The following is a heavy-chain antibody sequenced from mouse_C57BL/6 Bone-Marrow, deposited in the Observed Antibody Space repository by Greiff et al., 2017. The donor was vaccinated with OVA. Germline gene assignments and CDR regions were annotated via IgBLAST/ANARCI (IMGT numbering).Heavy chain of an antibody. V-gene: IGHV7-3*01. CDR3: AMVTTTEFAY. CDR2: IRNKANGYTT. D-gene: IGHD2-2*01. J-gene: IGHJ3*01. Sequence: VQLQQSGGGLVQPGGSLSLSCAASGFTFTDYYMSWVRQPPGKALEWLGFIRNKANGYTTEYSASVKGRFTISRDNSQSILYLQMNALRAEDSATYYCAMVTTTEFAYWGQGTLVTVSA. CDR1: GFTFTDYY.